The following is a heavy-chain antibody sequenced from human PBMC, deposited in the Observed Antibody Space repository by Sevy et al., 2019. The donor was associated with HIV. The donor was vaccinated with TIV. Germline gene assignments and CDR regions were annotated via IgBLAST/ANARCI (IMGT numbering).Heavy chain of an antibody. V-gene: IGHV4-59*13. CDR2: IYYSGGT. J-gene: IGHJ4*02. CDR1: GGSISGYY. Sequence: SKTLSLTCTVSGGSISGYYWGWIRQPPGKELEWIGYIYYSGGTNYNPSLKSRLTILVDRSKNQFSLRLSSVTAADTAVYYCARYYGSGTFFDSWGQGTLVTVSS. D-gene: IGHD3-10*01. CDR3: ARYYGSGTFFDS.